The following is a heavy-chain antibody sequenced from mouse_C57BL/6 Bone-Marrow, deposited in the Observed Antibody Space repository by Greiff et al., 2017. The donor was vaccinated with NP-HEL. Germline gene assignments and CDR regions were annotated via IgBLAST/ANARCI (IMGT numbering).Heavy chain of an antibody. CDR3: ARKGETPFDY. CDR2: ISGGGGNT. J-gene: IGHJ2*01. CDR1: GFTFSSYT. Sequence: EVNLVESGGGLVKPGGSLKLSCAASGFTFSSYTMSWVRQTPEKRLEWVATISGGGGNTYYPNSVKGRFTISRDNAKNTLYLQMSSLRSEDTALYYCARKGETPFDYWGQGTTLTVSS. V-gene: IGHV5-9*01.